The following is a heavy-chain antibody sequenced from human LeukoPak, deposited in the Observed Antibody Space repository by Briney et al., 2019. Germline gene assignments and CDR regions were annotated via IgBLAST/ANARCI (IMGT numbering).Heavy chain of an antibody. CDR1: GFTFSNPW. D-gene: IGHD4-17*01. Sequence: PGGSLRLSWAASGFTFSNPWMRWVRQAPGEGLEWVGRIKSKIDGGTTEYAAAVEGRFTISRDDSKNTLNLQMNSLKTEDTAVYYCTTYDDYERLSDHWGQGTLVTVSS. CDR3: TTYDDYERLSDH. J-gene: IGHJ5*02. CDR2: IKSKIDGGTT. V-gene: IGHV3-15*01.